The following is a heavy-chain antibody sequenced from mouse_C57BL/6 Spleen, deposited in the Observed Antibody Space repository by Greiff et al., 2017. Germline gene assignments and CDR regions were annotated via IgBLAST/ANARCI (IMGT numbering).Heavy chain of an antibody. CDR1: GYSFTGYY. CDR2: INPSTGGT. Sequence: VQLQQSGPELVKPGASVKISRKASGYSFTGYYMNWVKQSPEKSLEWIGEINPSTGGTTYNQKFKAKATLTVDKSSSTAYMQLKSLTSEDSAVYYCARSGPSMDYWGQGTSVTVSS. CDR3: ARSGPSMDY. J-gene: IGHJ4*01. V-gene: IGHV1-42*01.